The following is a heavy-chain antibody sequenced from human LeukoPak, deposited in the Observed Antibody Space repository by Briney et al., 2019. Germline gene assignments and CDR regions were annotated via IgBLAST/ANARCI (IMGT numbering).Heavy chain of an antibody. CDR1: GFTFISYG. D-gene: IGHD4-17*01. J-gene: IGHJ3*02. V-gene: IGHV3-33*01. Sequence: GGCLRLSCAASGFTFISYGMRWVRQAPGKGLEWVAVIWSDGSNKYYADSVKGRFTISRDNSKNTLYLQMNSLRAEDTAVYYCARDSAYGDYLGAFDIWGQGTMVTVSS. CDR2: IWSDGSNK. CDR3: ARDSAYGDYLGAFDI.